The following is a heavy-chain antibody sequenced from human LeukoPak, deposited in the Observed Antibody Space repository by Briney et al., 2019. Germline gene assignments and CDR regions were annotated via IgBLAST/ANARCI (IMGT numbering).Heavy chain of an antibody. CDR2: ISSSSSTI. Sequence: GGSLRLSCAASGFTFSSYSMNWVRQAPGKGLEWVSYISSSSSTIYYADSVKGRFTISRDNAKNSLYLQMNSLRAEDTAVYYCARARTYCSSTSCYGGAFDIWGQGTMVTVSS. CDR3: ARARTYCSSTSCYGGAFDI. J-gene: IGHJ3*02. D-gene: IGHD2-2*01. CDR1: GFTFSSYS. V-gene: IGHV3-48*01.